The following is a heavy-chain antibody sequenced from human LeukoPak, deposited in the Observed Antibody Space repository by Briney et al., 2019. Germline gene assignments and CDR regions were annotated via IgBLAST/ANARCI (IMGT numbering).Heavy chain of an antibody. D-gene: IGHD3-3*01. CDR3: AKAIFGVVIDYFDY. J-gene: IGHJ4*02. V-gene: IGHV3-21*04. CDR2: ISSSSSYI. Sequence: GGSLRLSCAASGFTFSSYSMNWVRQAPGKGLEWVSSISSSSSYIYYADSVKGRFTISRDNAKNSLYLQMNSLRAEDTAVYYCAKAIFGVVIDYFDYWGQGTLVTVSS. CDR1: GFTFSSYS.